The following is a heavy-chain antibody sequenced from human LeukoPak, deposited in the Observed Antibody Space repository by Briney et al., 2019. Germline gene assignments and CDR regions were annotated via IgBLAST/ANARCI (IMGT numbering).Heavy chain of an antibody. D-gene: IGHD7-27*01. CDR3: AKLGTDAFDI. Sequence: GGSLRLSCAASGFTFDDYTMHWVRQAPGKGLEWVSLISWDGGSTYYADSVKGRFTISRDNSKNSLYLQMNSLRTEDTALYYCAKLGTDAFDIWGQGTMVTVSS. J-gene: IGHJ3*02. CDR2: ISWDGGST. V-gene: IGHV3-43*01. CDR1: GFTFDDYT.